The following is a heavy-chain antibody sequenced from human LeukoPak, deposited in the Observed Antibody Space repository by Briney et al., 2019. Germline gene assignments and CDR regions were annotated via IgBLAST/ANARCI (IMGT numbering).Heavy chain of an antibody. D-gene: IGHD7-27*01. CDR1: GYSLSTGYY. J-gene: IGHJ4*02. Sequence: SETLSLNCAVSGYSLSTGYYWGWIRQPPGKGLEWIGYIYYSGSTNYNPSLKSRVTISVDTSKNQFSLKLSSVTAADTAVYYCASQNWGSASFDYWGQGTLVTVSS. CDR3: ASQNWGSASFDY. CDR2: IYYSGST. V-gene: IGHV4-38-2*01.